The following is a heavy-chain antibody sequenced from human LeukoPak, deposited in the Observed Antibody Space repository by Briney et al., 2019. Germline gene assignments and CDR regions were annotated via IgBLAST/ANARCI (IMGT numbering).Heavy chain of an antibody. CDR2: INSDGSST. CDR1: GFTAGNYA. D-gene: IGHD3-10*01. Sequence: GGSLRLSCVASGFTAGNYAMIWVRQAPGKGLEWVSGINSDGSSTSYADSVKGRFTISRDNAKNTLYLQMNSLRAEDTAVYDCARTELVGYYGSGSYSDYWGQGTLVTVSS. CDR3: ARTELVGYYGSGSYSDY. J-gene: IGHJ4*02. V-gene: IGHV3-74*01.